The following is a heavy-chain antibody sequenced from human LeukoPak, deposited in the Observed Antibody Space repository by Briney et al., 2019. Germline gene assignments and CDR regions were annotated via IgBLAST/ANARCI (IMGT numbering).Heavy chain of an antibody. CDR1: GGSISSYY. V-gene: IGHV4-59*01. CDR3: ARVPPYGSGSYYLDY. CDR2: IYYSGST. J-gene: IGHJ4*02. Sequence: SETLSLTCTVSGGSISSYYWSWIRQPPGKGLEWIGYIYYSGSTNYNPSLKSRVTISVDTSKNQFSLKLSSVTAADTAVYYCARVPPYGSGSYYLDYWGQGTLVTVSS. D-gene: IGHD3-10*01.